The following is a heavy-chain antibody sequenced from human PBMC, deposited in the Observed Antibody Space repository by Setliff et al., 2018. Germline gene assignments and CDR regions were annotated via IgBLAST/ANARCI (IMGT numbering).Heavy chain of an antibody. CDR2: VSYRGNA. V-gene: IGHV4-39*01. CDR1: GGPIISTNFHHY. Sequence: SLTCSVSGGPIISTNFHHYWGWIRQSPGEGLEWIGTVSYRGNAFYNPSLAGRATISLDTSKNQFSLKLSSVTAADTAVYYCARGGRISYRPSSSWYILDYWGQGTLVTVSS. J-gene: IGHJ4*02. D-gene: IGHD6-13*01. CDR3: ARGGRISYRPSSSWYILDY.